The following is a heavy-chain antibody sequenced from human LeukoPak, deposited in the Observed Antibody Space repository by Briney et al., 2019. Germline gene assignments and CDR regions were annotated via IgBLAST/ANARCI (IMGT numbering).Heavy chain of an antibody. V-gene: IGHV4-38-2*02. CDR2: IYHSGST. J-gene: IGHJ5*02. CDR1: GYSISSGSY. CDR3: ARERDGNWFDP. D-gene: IGHD5-24*01. Sequence: SETLSLTCTVSGYSISSGSYWGWIRQPPGKGLEWVGSIYHSGSTYHNPSLKSRVTISVDTSKNQFSLKLSSVTAADTAVYYCARERDGNWFDPWGQGTLVTVSS.